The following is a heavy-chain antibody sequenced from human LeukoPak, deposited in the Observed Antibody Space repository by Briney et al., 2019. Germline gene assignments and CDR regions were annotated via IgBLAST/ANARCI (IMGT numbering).Heavy chain of an antibody. CDR2: INPKSGGA. V-gene: IGHV1-2*02. CDR1: GFTFNAYN. D-gene: IGHD3-10*01. Sequence: ASVKVSCKASGFTFNAYNIHWVRQAPGQGLEWMGWINPKSGGANYAQKFQGRVTMTWDTSISTAYMELSSLRSEDTAVYYCARGDFRGLGGSGSYYYYYYMDVWGKGTTVTISS. J-gene: IGHJ6*03. CDR3: ARGDFRGLGGSGSYYYYYYMDV.